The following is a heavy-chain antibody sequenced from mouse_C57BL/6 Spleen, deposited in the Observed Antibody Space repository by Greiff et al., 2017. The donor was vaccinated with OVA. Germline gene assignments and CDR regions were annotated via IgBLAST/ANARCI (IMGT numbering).Heavy chain of an antibody. Sequence: VKLLESGPELVKPGASVKISCKASGYAFSSSWMNWVKQRPGQGLEWIGRIYPGDGDTNYNGKFKGKATLTADKSSSTAYMQLSSLTSEDSAVYCCAREAGGRYFDVWGTGTTVTVSS. CDR2: IYPGDGDT. CDR3: AREAGGRYFDV. V-gene: IGHV1-82*01. J-gene: IGHJ1*03. CDR1: GYAFSSSW.